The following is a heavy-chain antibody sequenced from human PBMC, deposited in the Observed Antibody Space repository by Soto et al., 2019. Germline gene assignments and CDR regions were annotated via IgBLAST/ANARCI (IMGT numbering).Heavy chain of an antibody. CDR1: GGSFSGYY. CDR2: INHSGST. Sequence: QVQLQQWGAGLLKPSETLSLTCAVYGGSFSGYYWSWIRQPPGKGLEWIGEINHSGSTNYNPSLKSRVTRSVARSKSQCSLKLSSVTAADTAVYYCARFYDYIWGSYRDWGQGTLVTVSS. D-gene: IGHD3-16*02. J-gene: IGHJ4*02. V-gene: IGHV4-34*01. CDR3: ARFYDYIWGSYRD.